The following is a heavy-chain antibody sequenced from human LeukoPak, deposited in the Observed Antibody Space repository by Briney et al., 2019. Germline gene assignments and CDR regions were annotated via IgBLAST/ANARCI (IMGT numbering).Heavy chain of an antibody. CDR3: ARVLSPEQYYYDSSGYYYRYYYGMDV. V-gene: IGHV4-30-2*01. CDR2: IYHSGST. CDR1: GGSISSGGYS. Sequence: SETLSLTCAVSGGSISSGGYSWSWIRQPPGKGLEWIGYIYHSGSTNYNPSLKSRVTISVDTSKNQFSLKLSSVTAADTAVYYCARVLSPEQYYYDSSGYYYRYYYGMDVWGQGTTVTVSS. D-gene: IGHD3-22*01. J-gene: IGHJ6*02.